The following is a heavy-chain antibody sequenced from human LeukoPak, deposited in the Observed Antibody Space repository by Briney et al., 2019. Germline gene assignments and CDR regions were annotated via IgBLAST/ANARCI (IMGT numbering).Heavy chain of an antibody. CDR2: INPNSGGT. V-gene: IGHV1-2*02. D-gene: IGHD6-6*01. J-gene: IGHJ6*03. CDR1: GYTFTGYY. Sequence: ASVKVSCKASGYTFTGYYMHWMRQAPGQGLEWMGWINPNSGGTNYAQKFQGRVTMTRDTSISTAYMELSRLRSDDTAVYYCAREGEYSSSFGYYYYYMDVWGKGTPVTVSS. CDR3: AREGEYSSSFGYYYYYMDV.